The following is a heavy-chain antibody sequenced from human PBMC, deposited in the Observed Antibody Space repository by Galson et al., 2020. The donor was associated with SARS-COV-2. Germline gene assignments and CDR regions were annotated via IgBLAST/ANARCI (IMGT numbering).Heavy chain of an antibody. Sequence: QLGESLKISCAASGFTFSSYGMHWVRQAPGKGLEWVAVIWYDGSNKYYADSVKGRFTISRDNSKNTLYLQMNSLRAEDTAVYYCARDPPTTVTTSYYYGMDVWGQGTTVTVSS. V-gene: IGHV3-33*01. CDR1: GFTFSSYG. J-gene: IGHJ6*02. CDR3: ARDPPTTVTTSYYYGMDV. CDR2: IWYDGSNK. D-gene: IGHD4-17*01.